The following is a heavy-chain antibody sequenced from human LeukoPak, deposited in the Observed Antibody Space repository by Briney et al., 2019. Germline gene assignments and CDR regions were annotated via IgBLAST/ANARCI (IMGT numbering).Heavy chain of an antibody. Sequence: SETLSLTCTVSGGSISSSSYYWGWIRQPPGKGLEWIGSIYYSGSTYYNPSLKSRVTISVDTSKNQFSLKLSSVTAADTAVYYCARDSVWFGELSLDYWGQGTLVTVSS. CDR1: GGSISSSSYY. CDR3: ARDSVWFGELSLDY. D-gene: IGHD3-10*01. J-gene: IGHJ4*02. V-gene: IGHV4-39*07. CDR2: IYYSGST.